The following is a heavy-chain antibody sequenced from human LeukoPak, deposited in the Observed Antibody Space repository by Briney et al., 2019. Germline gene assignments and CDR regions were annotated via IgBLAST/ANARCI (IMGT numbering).Heavy chain of an antibody. J-gene: IGHJ4*02. V-gene: IGHV3-23*01. CDR2: IFPSGGEI. CDR3: APGRPFDY. CDR1: GFTFSTFA. Sequence: GGTLRLSCAASGFTFSTFAMIWVRQPPGKGLEWVSSIFPSGGEIHYADSVRGRFTISRDNSKSTLSLQMNSPRAEDTAVYYCAPGRPFDYWGQGTLVTVSS.